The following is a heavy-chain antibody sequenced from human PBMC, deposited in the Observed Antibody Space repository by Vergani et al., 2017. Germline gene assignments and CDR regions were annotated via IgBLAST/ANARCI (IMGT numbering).Heavy chain of an antibody. CDR1: GFTFSSYS. Sequence: EVQLVESGGGLVQPGGSLRLSCAASGFTFSSYSMSWVRQAPGKGLDWVSSISDSGDSTYYADSVKGRFTISRDNSKNTLYLQMNNLRVEDTAVYYCTKGDWNDIWGQGTVVTVSS. J-gene: IGHJ3*02. D-gene: IGHD1-1*01. CDR2: ISDSGDST. V-gene: IGHV3-23*04. CDR3: TKGDWNDI.